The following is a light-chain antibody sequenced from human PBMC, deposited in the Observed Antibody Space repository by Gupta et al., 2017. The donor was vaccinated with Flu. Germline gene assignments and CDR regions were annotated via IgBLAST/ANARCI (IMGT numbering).Light chain of an antibody. Sequence: QSMLTQPPSASGTPGQRVTISCSTSSSYIGCDTVNWYQHVPGTAPKLLIYNNSQRPSGVPDRFSGSKSGASASLAITGLQAEDEADYYCAAGDDTLNGPVFGGGTKLTVL. J-gene: IGLJ3*02. V-gene: IGLV1-44*01. CDR3: AAGDDTLNGPV. CDR2: NNS. CDR1: SSYIGCDT.